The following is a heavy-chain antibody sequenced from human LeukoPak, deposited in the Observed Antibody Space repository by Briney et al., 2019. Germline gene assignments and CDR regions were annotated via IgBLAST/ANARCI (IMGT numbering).Heavy chain of an antibody. Sequence: SVKVSCKASGGTFSSYAISWVRQAPGQGLEWMGGIIPIFGTANYAQKFQGRVTITADESTSTAYMELSSLRSEDTAVYYCAREAVEIGPFDIWGQGTVVTVSS. CDR3: AREAVEIGPFDI. V-gene: IGHV1-69*13. J-gene: IGHJ3*02. CDR1: GGTFSSYA. CDR2: IIPIFGTA. D-gene: IGHD3-22*01.